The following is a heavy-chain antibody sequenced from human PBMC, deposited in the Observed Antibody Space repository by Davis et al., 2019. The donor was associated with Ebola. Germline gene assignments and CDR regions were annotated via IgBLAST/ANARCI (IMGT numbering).Heavy chain of an antibody. CDR3: AKDARESTIAPADYFDY. CDR2: ISGSGGPT. D-gene: IGHD6-13*01. CDR1: GFTFSSYA. Sequence: GESLKISCAASGFTFSSYAMSWVRQAPGKGLKWVSTISGSGGPTDYADSVKGRFTISRDNSKNTVHLQMNSLKAEDTAVYYCAKDARESTIAPADYFDYWGQGTLVTVSS. J-gene: IGHJ4*02. V-gene: IGHV3-23*01.